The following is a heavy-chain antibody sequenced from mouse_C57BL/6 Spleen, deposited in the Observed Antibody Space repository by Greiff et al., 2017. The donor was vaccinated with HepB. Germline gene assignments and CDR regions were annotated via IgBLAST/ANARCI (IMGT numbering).Heavy chain of an antibody. CDR1: GYTFTDYE. CDR2: IDPETGGT. D-gene: IGHD2-3*01. J-gene: IGHJ4*01. CDR3: TRPYLYEDY. V-gene: IGHV1-15*01. Sequence: VKLVESGAELVRPGASVTLSCKASGYTFTDYEMHWVKQTPVHGLEWIGAIDPETGGTAYNQKFKGKAILTADKSSSTAYMELRSLTSEDSAVYYCTRPYLYEDYWGQGTSVTVSS.